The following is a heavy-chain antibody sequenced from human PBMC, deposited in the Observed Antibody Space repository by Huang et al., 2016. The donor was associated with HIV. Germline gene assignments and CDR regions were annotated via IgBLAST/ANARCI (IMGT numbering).Heavy chain of an antibody. Sequence: QVQLVQSEAEVKKPGASVKVSCKASGYTFNHYDINWLRQAAGQGLEWMGWRNPNSGNTGYAQKFQGRGTITRNTAISTAYMELSGLRSEDTAVYYCARADPGYCSGGSCKEFDYWGQGTLVTVSS. CDR2: RNPNSGNT. CDR3: ARADPGYCSGGSCKEFDY. CDR1: GYTFNHYD. J-gene: IGHJ4*02. D-gene: IGHD2-15*01. V-gene: IGHV1-8*03.